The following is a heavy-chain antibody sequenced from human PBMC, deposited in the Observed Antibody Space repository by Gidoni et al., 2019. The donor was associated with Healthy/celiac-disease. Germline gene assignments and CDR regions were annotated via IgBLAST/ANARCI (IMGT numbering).Heavy chain of an antibody. CDR1: GGSISSSSYY. CDR2: IYYSGST. Sequence: QLQLQESGPGLVKPSETLSLTCTVSGGSISSSSYYWGWIRQPPGKGLEWIGSIYYSGSTYYNPSLKSRVTISGDTSKNQFSLKLSSVTAADTAVYYCASQLRFLEWTRDAFDIWGQGTMVTVSS. CDR3: ASQLRFLEWTRDAFDI. V-gene: IGHV4-39*01. J-gene: IGHJ3*02. D-gene: IGHD3-3*01.